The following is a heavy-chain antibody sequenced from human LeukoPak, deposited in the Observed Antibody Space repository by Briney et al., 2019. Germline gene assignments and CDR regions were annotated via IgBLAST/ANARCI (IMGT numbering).Heavy chain of an antibody. Sequence: PSETLSLTCTVSGGSISSGGYYWSWIRQHPGKGLEWIGYIYYSGSTYYNPSLKSRVTISVDTSKNQFSLKLSSATAADTAVYYCARDSGGGLLFDYWGQGTLVTVSS. V-gene: IGHV4-31*03. CDR3: ARDSGGGLLFDY. D-gene: IGHD2-15*01. J-gene: IGHJ4*02. CDR2: IYYSGST. CDR1: GGSISSGGYY.